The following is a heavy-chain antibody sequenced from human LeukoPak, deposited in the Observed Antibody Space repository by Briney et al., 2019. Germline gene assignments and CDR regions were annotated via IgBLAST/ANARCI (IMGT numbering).Heavy chain of an antibody. Sequence: GGSLRLSCAASGFTFSSYSMNWVRPAPGKGLEWVSSISSSSYIYYADSVKGRFTISRDNAKNSLYLQMNSLRAEDTAVYYCARDQSGSYYVHALDIWGQGTMVTVSS. J-gene: IGHJ3*02. D-gene: IGHD1-26*01. CDR3: ARDQSGSYYVHALDI. V-gene: IGHV3-21*01. CDR1: GFTFSSYS. CDR2: ISSSSYI.